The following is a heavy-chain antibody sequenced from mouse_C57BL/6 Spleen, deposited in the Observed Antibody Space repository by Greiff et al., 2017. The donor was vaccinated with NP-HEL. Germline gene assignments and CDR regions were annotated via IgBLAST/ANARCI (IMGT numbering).Heavy chain of an antibody. CDR3: ARADGSSGWSAMDY. D-gene: IGHD1-1*01. CDR2: IHPNSGST. V-gene: IGHV1-64*01. Sequence: VQLQQSGAELVKPGASVKLSCKASGYTFTSYWMHWVKQRPGQGLEWIGMIHPNSGSTNYNEKFKSKATLTVDKSSSTAYMQLSSLTSEDPAVYYCARADGSSGWSAMDYWGQGTSVTVSS. J-gene: IGHJ4*01. CDR1: GYTFTSYW.